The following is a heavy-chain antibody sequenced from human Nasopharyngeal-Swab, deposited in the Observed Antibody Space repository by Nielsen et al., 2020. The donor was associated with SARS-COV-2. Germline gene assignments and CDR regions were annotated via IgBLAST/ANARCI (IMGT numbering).Heavy chain of an antibody. CDR2: ISYDGSKK. V-gene: IGHV3-33*05. J-gene: IGHJ4*02. CDR1: GFICTTYG. D-gene: IGHD3-22*01. CDR3: TRDRVFYYDSSGRKEFEY. Sequence: GGSLRLSCAASGFICTTYGMHWVRQAPGKGLEWVALISYDGSKKYYADSVKGRFTISRDKSKNTLYLQMNNLRAEDTAVYYCTRDRVFYYDSSGRKEFEYWGQGTRVTVSS.